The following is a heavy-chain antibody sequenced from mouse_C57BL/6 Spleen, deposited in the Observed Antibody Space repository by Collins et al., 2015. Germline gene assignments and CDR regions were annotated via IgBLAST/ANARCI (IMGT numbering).Heavy chain of an antibody. CDR3: ARGGWDNYFDY. Sequence: YMGKFKSKATLTVDKPSSTAYMQLSSLTSEDSAVYYCARGGWDNYFDYWGQGTTPTVSS. V-gene: IGHV1-72*01. D-gene: IGHD4-1*01. J-gene: IGHJ2*01.